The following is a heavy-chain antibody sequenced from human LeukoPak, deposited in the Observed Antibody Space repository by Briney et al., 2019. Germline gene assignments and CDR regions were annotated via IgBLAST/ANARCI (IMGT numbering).Heavy chain of an antibody. CDR1: GFTFSNDV. CDR2: ISGSGGST. J-gene: IGHJ4*02. CDR3: AREGYYGSGSPPSLYFDY. D-gene: IGHD3-10*01. V-gene: IGHV3-23*01. Sequence: AGGSLRLSCAAFGFTFSNDVMNWVRQAPGKGLEWVSAISGSGGSTYYADSVKGRFTISRDNSRSTLYLQMNSLRPEDTAIYYCAREGYYGSGSPPSLYFDYWGQGTLVTVSS.